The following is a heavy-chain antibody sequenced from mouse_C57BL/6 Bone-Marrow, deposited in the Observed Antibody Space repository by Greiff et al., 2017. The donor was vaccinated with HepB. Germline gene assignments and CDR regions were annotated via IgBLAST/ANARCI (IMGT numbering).Heavy chain of an antibody. CDR1: GYTFTSYW. D-gene: IGHD1-1*01. Sequence: QVQLQQPGAELVKPGASVKLSCKASGYTFTSYWMHWVKQRPGQGLEWIGMIHPNSGSTNYNEKFKSKATLTVDKSSSTAYMQLSSLTSEDSAVYYCARSLITTVVATPHWYFDVWGTGTTVTVSS. CDR3: ARSLITTVVATPHWYFDV. J-gene: IGHJ1*03. CDR2: IHPNSGST. V-gene: IGHV1-64*01.